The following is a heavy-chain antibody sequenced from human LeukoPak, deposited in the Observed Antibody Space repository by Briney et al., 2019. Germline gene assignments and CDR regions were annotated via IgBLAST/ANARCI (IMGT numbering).Heavy chain of an antibody. V-gene: IGHV3-21*01. CDR3: ASDPDGSEVSFDY. Sequence: AGSLRLSCAASGFTFSIYRMNWVRQAPGKGLEWVSSISSGSSHIYYADSVKGRFTISRDNAKNSLYLQMNSLRAEDTAVYYCASDPDGSEVSFDYWGQGTLVTVSS. CDR1: GFTFSIYR. D-gene: IGHD5-24*01. CDR2: ISSGSSHI. J-gene: IGHJ4*02.